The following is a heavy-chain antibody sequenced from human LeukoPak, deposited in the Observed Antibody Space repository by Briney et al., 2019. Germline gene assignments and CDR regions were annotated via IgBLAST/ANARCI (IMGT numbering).Heavy chain of an antibody. CDR2: ISGSGGST. Sequence: GGSLRHSCAASGFTFSSYGMSWVRQAPGKGLEWVSAISGSGGSTYYADSVKGRFTISRDNSKNTLYLQMNSLRAEDTAVYYCAKNLNVLLWFGELFGYWGQGTLVTVSS. V-gene: IGHV3-23*01. D-gene: IGHD3-10*01. CDR1: GFTFSSYG. J-gene: IGHJ4*02. CDR3: AKNLNVLLWFGELFGY.